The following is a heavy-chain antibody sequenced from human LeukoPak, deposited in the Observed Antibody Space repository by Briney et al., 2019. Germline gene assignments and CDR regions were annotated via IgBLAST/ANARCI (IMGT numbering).Heavy chain of an antibody. CDR1: GGSISSSSYY. J-gene: IGHJ4*02. Sequence: PSETLSLTCTVSGGSISSSSYYWGWIRQPPGKGLEWIGSIYYSGSTYYNPSLKSRVTTSVDTSKNQFSLKLSSVTAADTAVYYCARRSIDTYYYDSSGYAIPFFADYWGQGTLVTVSS. D-gene: IGHD3-22*01. V-gene: IGHV4-39*01. CDR3: ARRSIDTYYYDSSGYAIPFFADY. CDR2: IYYSGST.